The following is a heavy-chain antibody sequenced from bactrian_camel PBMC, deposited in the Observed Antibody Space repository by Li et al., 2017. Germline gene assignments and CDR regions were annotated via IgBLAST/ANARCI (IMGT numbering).Heavy chain of an antibody. CDR3: VTQVAGIRLGY. CDR2: IIYTSGST. J-gene: IGHJ6*01. D-gene: IGHD6*01. Sequence: HVQLVESGGGSVQAGGSLTLSCVASGFAYDSYAMGWFRQAPGKEREGVAIIYTSGSTYYSDSVKGRFTISRDNAKNTVYLQMNSLTSEDSALYYCVTQVAGIRLGYWGQGTQVTVSS. CDR1: GFAYDSYA. V-gene: IGHV3S60*01.